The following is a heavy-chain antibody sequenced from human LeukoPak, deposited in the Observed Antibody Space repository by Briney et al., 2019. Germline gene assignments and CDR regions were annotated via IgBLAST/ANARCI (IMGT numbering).Heavy chain of an antibody. D-gene: IGHD4-23*01. CDR3: ARANSSPYYFDY. CDR2: INWHGGST. CDR1: GFTFEDYG. V-gene: IGHV3-20*04. J-gene: IGHJ4*02. Sequence: GGSLRPSCVASGFTFEDYGMSWVRPPAGKGLEWVSSINWHGGSTHYAESVKGRFTISRDNAKNSLFLQTNSLRAEDTALYYCARANSSPYYFDYWGQGTLVTVSS.